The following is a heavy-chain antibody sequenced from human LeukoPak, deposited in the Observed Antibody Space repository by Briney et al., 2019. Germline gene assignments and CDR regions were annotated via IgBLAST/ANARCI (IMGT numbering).Heavy chain of an antibody. D-gene: IGHD3-10*01. CDR3: ARHSLVRGVICTNWFDP. CDR2: IYYSGST. V-gene: IGHV4-59*08. J-gene: IGHJ5*02. CDR1: GGSISSYY. Sequence: SEALSLTCTGSGGSISSYYWSWIRQPPGRGLEWIGYIYYSGSTNYNPSLKSRVTISVDTSKNQFSLKLSSVTAADTAVYYCARHSLVRGVICTNWFDPWGQGTMVTVSS.